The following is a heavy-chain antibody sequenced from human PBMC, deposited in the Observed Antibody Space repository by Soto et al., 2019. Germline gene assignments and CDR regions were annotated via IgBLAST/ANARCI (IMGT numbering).Heavy chain of an antibody. J-gene: IGHJ4*02. CDR2: ISYDGSNK. Sequence: GGSLRLSCAASGFTFSSYAMHWVRQAPGKGLEWVAVISYDGSNKYYADSVKGRFTISRDNSKNMLYLQMNSLRAEDTAVYYCAREPNRGKDYWGQGTLVTVSS. V-gene: IGHV3-30-3*01. D-gene: IGHD3-16*01. CDR1: GFTFSSYA. CDR3: AREPNRGKDY.